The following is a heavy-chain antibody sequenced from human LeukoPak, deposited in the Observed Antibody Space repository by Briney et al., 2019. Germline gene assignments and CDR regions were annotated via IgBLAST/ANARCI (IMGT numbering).Heavy chain of an antibody. Sequence: SETLSLTRTVSGGSICSSSYYWGWIRQPPGKGLEWIGSIYYSGSTYYNPSLKSRVTTSVATSTTQFSMKLSSVTAADTAVYYCARQMYYYDSSGYSPGYFDYWGQGTLVTASS. CDR1: GGSICSSSYY. J-gene: IGHJ4*02. V-gene: IGHV4-39*07. CDR2: IYYSGST. CDR3: ARQMYYYDSSGYSPGYFDY. D-gene: IGHD3-22*01.